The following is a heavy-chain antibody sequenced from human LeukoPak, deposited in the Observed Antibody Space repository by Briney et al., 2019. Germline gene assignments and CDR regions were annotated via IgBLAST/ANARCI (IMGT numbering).Heavy chain of an antibody. Sequence: SQTLSLTCAVSGGPISSGGYSWSWIRQPPGKGLEWIGYIYHSGSTYYNPSLKSRVTISVDRSKNQFSLKLSSVTAADTAVYYCARGSSSWSLYFDYWGQGTLVTVSS. CDR2: IYHSGST. CDR3: ARGSSSWSLYFDY. D-gene: IGHD6-13*01. J-gene: IGHJ4*02. V-gene: IGHV4-30-2*01. CDR1: GGPISSGGYS.